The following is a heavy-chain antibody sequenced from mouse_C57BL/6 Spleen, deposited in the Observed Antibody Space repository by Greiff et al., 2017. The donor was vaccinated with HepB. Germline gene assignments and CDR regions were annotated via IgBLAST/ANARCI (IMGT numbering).Heavy chain of an antibody. CDR2: ISGGGGNT. CDR1: GFTFSSYT. J-gene: IGHJ3*01. Sequence: EVKVVESGGGLVKPGGSLKLSCAASGFTFSSYTMSWVRQTPEKRLEWVATISGGGGNTYYPDSVKGRFTISRDNAKNTLYLQMSSLRSEDTALYYGARFYYGYDAAWFAYWGQGTLVTVSA. D-gene: IGHD2-2*01. CDR3: ARFYYGYDAAWFAY. V-gene: IGHV5-9*01.